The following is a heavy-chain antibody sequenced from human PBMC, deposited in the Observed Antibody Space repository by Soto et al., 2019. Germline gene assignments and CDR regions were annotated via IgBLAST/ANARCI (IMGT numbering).Heavy chain of an antibody. V-gene: IGHV4-34*01. D-gene: IGHD1-26*01. CDR2: INHSGST. J-gene: IGHJ6*02. CDR3: ARGHGAAPVGAIDYYYGMDV. Sequence: KASETLSLTCAVYGGSFSGYYWSWIRQPPGKGLEGIGEINHSGSTNYNPSLKSRVTISVDTSKNQFSLKLSSVTAADTAVYYCARGHGAAPVGAIDYYYGMDVWGQGTTVTVSS. CDR1: GGSFSGYY.